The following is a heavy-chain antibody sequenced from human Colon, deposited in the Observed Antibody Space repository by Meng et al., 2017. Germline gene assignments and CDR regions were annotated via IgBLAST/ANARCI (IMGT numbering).Heavy chain of an antibody. Sequence: QPQLQESGPGLVKPSETLSLTCSVSGDSISSSDSYWGWIRQSPGKGLEWIGSIGHSGSTYYSPSLKSRVTISVDTSKIQFSLKLTSVIAADTAVYYCARDMATIRDYWGQGTLVTVSS. J-gene: IGHJ4*02. CDR2: IGHSGST. CDR1: GDSISSSDSY. D-gene: IGHD5-24*01. CDR3: ARDMATIRDY. V-gene: IGHV4-39*02.